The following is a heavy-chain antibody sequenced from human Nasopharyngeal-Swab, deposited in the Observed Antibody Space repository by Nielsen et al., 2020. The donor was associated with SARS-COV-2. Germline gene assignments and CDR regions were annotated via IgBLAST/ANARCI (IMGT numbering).Heavy chain of an antibody. Sequence: GESLKISCAASGFTFSSYGTHWVRQAPGKGLEWVAVISYDGSNKYYADSVKGRFTISRDNSKNTLYLQMNSLRAEDTAVYYCAKDMGIADDSFDHWGQGTLVTVSS. D-gene: IGHD6-13*01. CDR1: GFTFSSYG. V-gene: IGHV3-30*18. J-gene: IGHJ4*02. CDR2: ISYDGSNK. CDR3: AKDMGIADDSFDH.